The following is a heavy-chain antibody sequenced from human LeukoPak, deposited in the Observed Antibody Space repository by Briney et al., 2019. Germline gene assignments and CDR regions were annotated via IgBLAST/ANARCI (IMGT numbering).Heavy chain of an antibody. CDR1: GYTFTGYY. D-gene: IGHD5-12*01. V-gene: IGHV1-2*02. CDR2: INPNSGGT. Sequence: ASVKVSCKASGYTFTGYYMHWVRQAPGQGLEWMGWINPNSGGTNYAQKFQGRVTMTRDTSISTAYMELSRLRSDDTAVYYCARKPVATITISEGLNWFDPWGQGTPVTVSS. CDR3: ARKPVATITISEGLNWFDP. J-gene: IGHJ5*02.